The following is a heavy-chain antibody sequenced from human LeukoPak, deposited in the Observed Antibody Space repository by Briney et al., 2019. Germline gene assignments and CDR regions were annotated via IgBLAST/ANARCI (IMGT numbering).Heavy chain of an antibody. J-gene: IGHJ3*02. CDR3: ARDLPNYYDSSGYYSAFDI. V-gene: IGHV1-46*01. Sequence: GASVKVSCKASGYTFTSYYMHWVRQAPGQGLEWMGIINPSGGSTSYAQKFQGRVTMTRDMSTSTVYMELSSLRSEDTAVYYCARDLPNYYDSSGYYSAFDIWGQGTMVTVSS. D-gene: IGHD3-22*01. CDR1: GYTFTSYY. CDR2: INPSGGST.